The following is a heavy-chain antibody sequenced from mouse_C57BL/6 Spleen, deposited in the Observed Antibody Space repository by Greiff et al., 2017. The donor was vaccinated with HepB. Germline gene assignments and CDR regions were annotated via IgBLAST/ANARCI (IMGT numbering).Heavy chain of an antibody. Sequence: EVKLMESGGGLVQPGGSLSLSCAASGFTFTDYYMSWVRQPPGKALEWLGFIRNKANGYTTEYSASVKGRFTISRDNSQSILYLQMNALRAEDSATYYCARYDYYGSRFAYWGQGTLVTVSA. CDR2: IRNKANGYTT. D-gene: IGHD1-1*01. CDR3: ARYDYYGSRFAY. CDR1: GFTFTDYY. V-gene: IGHV7-3*01. J-gene: IGHJ3*01.